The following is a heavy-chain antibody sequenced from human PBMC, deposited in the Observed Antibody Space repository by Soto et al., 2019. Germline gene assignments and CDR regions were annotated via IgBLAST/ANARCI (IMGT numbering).Heavy chain of an antibody. CDR2: IDPSDSYT. CDR1: GYSFTSYW. Sequence: PGESLKISCKGSGYSFTSYWISWVRQMPGKGLEWMGRIDPSDSYTNYSPSFQGHVTISADKSSSTAYLQWSSLKASDTAMYYCASSFGFLEWLGVDHYYGMDVWGQGTTVTVSS. J-gene: IGHJ6*02. CDR3: ASSFGFLEWLGVDHYYGMDV. D-gene: IGHD3-3*01. V-gene: IGHV5-10-1*01.